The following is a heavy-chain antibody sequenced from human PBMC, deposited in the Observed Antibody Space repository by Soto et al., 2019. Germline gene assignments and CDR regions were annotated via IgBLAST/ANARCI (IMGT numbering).Heavy chain of an antibody. Sequence: NPSETLSLTCTVSGGSISSYYWSWIRQPPGKGLEWIGYIYYSGSTNYNPSLKSRVTISVDTSKNQFSLKLSSVTAADTAVYYCARTMLGELSHLDYWGQGTLVTVSS. CDR3: ARTMLGELSHLDY. J-gene: IGHJ4*02. D-gene: IGHD3-10*02. CDR1: GGSISSYY. V-gene: IGHV4-59*08. CDR2: IYYSGST.